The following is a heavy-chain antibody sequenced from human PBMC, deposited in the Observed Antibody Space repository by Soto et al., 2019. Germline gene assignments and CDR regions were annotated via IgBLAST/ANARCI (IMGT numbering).Heavy chain of an antibody. V-gene: IGHV4-39*01. Sequence: PSETLSLTCTVSGGSISSSSYYWGWIRQPPGKGLEWIGSIYYSGSTYYNPSLKSRVTISVDTSKNQFSLKLSSVTAADTAVYYCATTVDTAMVYFYYYYGMDVWGQGTTVT. CDR2: IYYSGST. D-gene: IGHD5-18*01. CDR1: GGSISSSSYY. CDR3: ATTVDTAMVYFYYYYGMDV. J-gene: IGHJ6*02.